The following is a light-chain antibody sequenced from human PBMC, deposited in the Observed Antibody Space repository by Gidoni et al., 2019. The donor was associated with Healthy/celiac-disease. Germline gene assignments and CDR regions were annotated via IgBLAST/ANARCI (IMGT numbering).Light chain of an antibody. V-gene: IGKV3-20*01. CDR1: QSVSSSY. CDR2: GAS. CDR3: QQYGSSPCS. Sequence: DIVLTHSPGTLSLSPGERATLSCRASQSVSSSYLAWYQQKPGQAPRLPIYGASSRATGIPDRFSGSGSGTDFTLTISRLEPEDFAVYYCQQYGSSPCSFGQGTKLEIK. J-gene: IGKJ2*04.